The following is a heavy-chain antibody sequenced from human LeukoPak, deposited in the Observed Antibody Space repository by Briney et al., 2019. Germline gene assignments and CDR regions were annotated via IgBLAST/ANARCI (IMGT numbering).Heavy chain of an antibody. CDR2: IYSGVST. V-gene: IGHV3-53*01. CDR1: GFTVSSNY. J-gene: IGHJ4*02. CDR3: ARGWYSSGFDY. D-gene: IGHD6-19*01. Sequence: GGSLTLSCAASGFTVSSNYMSWVRQAPGKGLEWVSVIYSGVSTYYADSVKGRFTISRDNSKNTLYLQMNSLRAEDTAVYYCARGWYSSGFDYWGQGTLVTVSS.